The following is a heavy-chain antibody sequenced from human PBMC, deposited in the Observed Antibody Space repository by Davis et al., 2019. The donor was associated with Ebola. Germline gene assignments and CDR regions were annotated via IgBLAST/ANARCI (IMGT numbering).Heavy chain of an antibody. Sequence: GESLKISCKGSGYSFTSYWIGWVRQMPGKGLEWMGIIYPGDSDTRYSPSFQGQVTISADKSISTAYLQWSSLKASDTAMYYCARQKREYSGYDSGAFDIWGQGTMVTVSS. D-gene: IGHD5-12*01. CDR1: GYSFTSYW. V-gene: IGHV5-51*01. CDR3: ARQKREYSGYDSGAFDI. J-gene: IGHJ3*02. CDR2: IYPGDSDT.